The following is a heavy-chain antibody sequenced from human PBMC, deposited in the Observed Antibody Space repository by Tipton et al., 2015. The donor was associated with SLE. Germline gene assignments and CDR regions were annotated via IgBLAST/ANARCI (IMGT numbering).Heavy chain of an antibody. J-gene: IGHJ4*02. D-gene: IGHD3-9*01. V-gene: IGHV3-30-3*01. CDR2: ISSDGSNE. Sequence: SLRLSCAASGFTLSSYEMQWVRQAPGKGLEWVAVISSDGSNEYYADSVKGRFTISRDNSKNTLYLQMNSLRAEDTAVYYCARDLNDYFDYWGQGTLVTVSS. CDR3: ARDLNDYFDY. CDR1: GFTLSSYE.